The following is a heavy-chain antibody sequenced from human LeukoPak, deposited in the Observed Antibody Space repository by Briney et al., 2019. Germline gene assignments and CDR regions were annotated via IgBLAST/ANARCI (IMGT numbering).Heavy chain of an antibody. J-gene: IGHJ4*02. CDR3: ARVRSGSYFF. D-gene: IGHD1-26*01. Sequence: GGSLRLPCAASGFTFSSHGIHWVRQAPGKGLEWVSSISSSSSYIYYADSVKGRFTISRDNAKNSLYLQMNSLRAEDTAVYYCARVRSGSYFFWGQGNLVNVSS. V-gene: IGHV3-21*01. CDR1: GFTFSSHG. CDR2: ISSSSSYI.